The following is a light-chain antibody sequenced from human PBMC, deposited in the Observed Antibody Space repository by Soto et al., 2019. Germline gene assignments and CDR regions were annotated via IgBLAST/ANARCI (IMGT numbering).Light chain of an antibody. CDR1: QRISTY. V-gene: IGKV1-39*01. CDR2: AAS. Sequence: DIQMTQSPSSLSASVGYRFTITCRASQRISTYSNWYQQQPVKAPKLLXYAASSLRDGVPSRFSGSGSGTDFTLTISSLQHDDFANYYCQHCYINHPFNFGQGTKVDIK. J-gene: IGKJ2*01. CDR3: QHCYINHPFN.